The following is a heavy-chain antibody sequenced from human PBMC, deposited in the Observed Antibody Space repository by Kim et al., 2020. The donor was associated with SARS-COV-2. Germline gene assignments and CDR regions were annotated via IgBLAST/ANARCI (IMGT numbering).Heavy chain of an antibody. CDR1: GGSFSGYY. J-gene: IGHJ6*03. V-gene: IGHV4-34*01. CDR3: ARMLISSSSWHRYYYYYM. Sequence: SETLSLTCAVYGGSFSGYYWSWIRQPPGKGLEWIGEINHSGSTNYNPSLKSRVTISVDTSKNQFSLKLSSVTAADTAVYYCARMLISSSSWHRYYYYYM. CDR2: INHSGST. D-gene: IGHD6-13*01.